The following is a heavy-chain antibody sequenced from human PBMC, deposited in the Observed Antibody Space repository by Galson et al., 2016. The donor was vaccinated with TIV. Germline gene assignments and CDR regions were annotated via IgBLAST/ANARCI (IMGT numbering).Heavy chain of an antibody. V-gene: IGHV5-51*01. D-gene: IGHD3-22*01. CDR2: IYPGDSDT. Sequence: QSGAEVKKPGESLRISCKASGYRFTNHWIGWERQMLGKGLEWMGVIYPGDSDTRYSPSFQGQVTISADKSSSTAHLQWSSLKASDTAMYYCARLEGYDDSASDYWGQGTLVTVSS. CDR3: ARLEGYDDSASDY. J-gene: IGHJ4*02. CDR1: GYRFTNHW.